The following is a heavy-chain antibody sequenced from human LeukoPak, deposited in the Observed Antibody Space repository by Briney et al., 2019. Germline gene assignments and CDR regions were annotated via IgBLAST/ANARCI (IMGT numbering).Heavy chain of an antibody. Sequence: PSETLSLTCTVSGYSIRNGYNWGWIRLSPGKGLEWLGSIYQSGSTYDNPSLKSRVSLSIDTSKNQFSLKLSSVTAADTAVYYCARARWERPFDYWGQGTLVTVSS. D-gene: IGHD1-26*01. CDR2: IYQSGST. CDR1: GYSIRNGYN. J-gene: IGHJ4*02. V-gene: IGHV4-38-2*02. CDR3: ARARWERPFDY.